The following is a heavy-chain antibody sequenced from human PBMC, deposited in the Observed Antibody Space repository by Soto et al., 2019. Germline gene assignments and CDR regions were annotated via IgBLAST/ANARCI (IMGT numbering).Heavy chain of an antibody. Sequence: PGGSLRLSCAASGFTFSSYAMSWVRQAPGKGLEWVSAISGSGGSTYYADSVKGRFTISRDNSKNTLYLQMNSLRAEDTAVYYCARAAAIFGVVTPFEHWGQGTLVTVSS. CDR3: ARAAAIFGVVTPFEH. CDR1: GFTFSSYA. J-gene: IGHJ5*02. CDR2: ISGSGGST. D-gene: IGHD3-3*01. V-gene: IGHV3-23*01.